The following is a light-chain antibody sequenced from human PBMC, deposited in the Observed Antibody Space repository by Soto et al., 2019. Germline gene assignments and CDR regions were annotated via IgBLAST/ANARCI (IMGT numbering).Light chain of an antibody. CDR1: SSNIGAGYD. Sequence: QAVLTQPPSVSGAPGQRVTISCTGSSSNIGAGYDVHWYQQLPGTAPKLLIYGNINRPSGVPDRFSGSKSGTSASLAITGLHAEDEADYYCQSYDSSLSASVFGGGTKLTVL. CDR2: GNI. CDR3: QSYDSSLSASV. V-gene: IGLV1-40*01. J-gene: IGLJ2*01.